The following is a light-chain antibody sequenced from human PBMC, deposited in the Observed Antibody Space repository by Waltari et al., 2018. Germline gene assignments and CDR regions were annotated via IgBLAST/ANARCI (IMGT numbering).Light chain of an antibody. J-gene: IGKJ1*01. CDR3: QQSYSTPPWT. CDR2: AAP. CDR1: QSISSY. Sequence: DIQMTQSPSSLSASVGDRVTITFRASQSISSYLNWYKQKPGKAPKLLIYAAPSLQSGVPSRFSGSGSGTDFTLTISRLQPEDFATYYCQQSYSTPPWTFGQGTKVEIK. V-gene: IGKV1-39*01.